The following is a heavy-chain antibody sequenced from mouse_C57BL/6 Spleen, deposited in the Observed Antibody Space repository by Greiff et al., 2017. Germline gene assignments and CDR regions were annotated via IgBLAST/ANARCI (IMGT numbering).Heavy chain of an antibody. Sequence: DVQLQESEGGLVQPGSSMKLSCTASGFTFSDYYMAWVRQVPEKGLEWVANINYDGSSTYYLDSLKSRFIISRDNAKNILYLQMSSLKSEDTATYYCARGGWDYFDYWGQGTTLTVSS. V-gene: IGHV5-16*01. CDR1: GFTFSDYY. D-gene: IGHD3-3*01. J-gene: IGHJ2*01. CDR3: ARGGWDYFDY. CDR2: INYDGSST.